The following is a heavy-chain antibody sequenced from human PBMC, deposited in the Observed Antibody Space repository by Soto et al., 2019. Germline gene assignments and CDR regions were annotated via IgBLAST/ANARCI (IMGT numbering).Heavy chain of an antibody. CDR1: GYSFTSYW. J-gene: IGHJ6*03. CDR3: ARIPPRGSGERYYYYMDV. V-gene: IGHV5-51*01. CDR2: IYPGDSDT. D-gene: IGHD3-16*01. Sequence: PGESLKISCKGSGYSFTSYWIGWVRQMPGKGLGWMGIIYPGDSDTRYSPSFQGQVTISADKSISTAYLQWSSLKASDTAMYYCARIPPRGSGERYYYYMDVWGKGTTVTVSS.